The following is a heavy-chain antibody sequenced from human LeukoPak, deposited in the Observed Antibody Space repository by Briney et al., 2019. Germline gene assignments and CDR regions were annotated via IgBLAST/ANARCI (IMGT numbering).Heavy chain of an antibody. J-gene: IGHJ6*03. CDR3: AKDHCSSTSCYYYYYYYMDV. D-gene: IGHD2-2*01. CDR2: ISSSGSTI. V-gene: IGHV3-48*03. Sequence: GGSLRLSCAASGFTFSSYEMNWVRQAPGKGLEWVSYISSSGSTIYYADSVKGRFTISRDNAKNSLYLQMNSLRAEDTALYYCAKDHCSSTSCYYYYYYYMDVWGKGTTVTVSS. CDR1: GFTFSSYE.